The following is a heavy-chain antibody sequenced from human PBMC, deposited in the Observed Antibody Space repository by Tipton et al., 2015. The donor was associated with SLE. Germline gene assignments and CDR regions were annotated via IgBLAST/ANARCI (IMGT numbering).Heavy chain of an antibody. CDR1: GGSISSYY. CDR2: IYYSGST. V-gene: IGHV4-59*01. CDR3: ARGGGGSYYVKDY. Sequence: TLSLTCTVSGGSISSYYWSWIRQPPRKGLEWIGYIYYSGSTNYNPSLKSRVTISVDTSKNQFSLKLSSVTAADTAVYYCARGGGGSYYVKDYWGQGTLVTVSS. J-gene: IGHJ4*02. D-gene: IGHD1-26*01.